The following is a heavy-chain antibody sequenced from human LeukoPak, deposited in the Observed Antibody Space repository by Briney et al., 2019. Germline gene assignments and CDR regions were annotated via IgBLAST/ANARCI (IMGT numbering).Heavy chain of an antibody. J-gene: IGHJ6*02. CDR2: ISGSSSYI. Sequence: GGSLRLSCAASGFTFSSYAMHWVRQAPGKGLEWVSSISGSSSYIYYADSVKGRFTISRDNAKNSLYLEMNSLRAEDTAVYYCARDLHGDYGMDVWGQGTTVTVSS. CDR1: GFTFSSYA. CDR3: ARDLHGDYGMDV. V-gene: IGHV3-21*01. D-gene: IGHD4-17*01.